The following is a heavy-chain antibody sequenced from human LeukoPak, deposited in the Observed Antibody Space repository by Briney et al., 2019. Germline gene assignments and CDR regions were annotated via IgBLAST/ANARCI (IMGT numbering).Heavy chain of an antibody. Sequence: SVKVSCKASGYTFTKYAMHWVRQAPGQRLEWMGGIIPIFGTANYAQKFQGRVTITTDESTSTAYMELSSLRSEDTAVYYCAREIAAAVRADAFDIWGQGTMVTVSS. CDR1: GYTFTKYA. V-gene: IGHV1-69*05. D-gene: IGHD6-13*01. J-gene: IGHJ3*02. CDR2: IIPIFGTA. CDR3: AREIAAAVRADAFDI.